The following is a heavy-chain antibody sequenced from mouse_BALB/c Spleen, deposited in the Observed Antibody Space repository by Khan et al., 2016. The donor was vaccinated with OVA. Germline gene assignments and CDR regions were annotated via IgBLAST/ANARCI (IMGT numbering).Heavy chain of an antibody. D-gene: IGHD2-14*01. CDR1: GYTFTSYT. CDR3: VRDGAYHRNDGLFAY. V-gene: IGHV1-4*01. CDR2: INPSNGYT. Sequence: LEESGAELARPGASVKMSCKASGYTFTSYTIHWIKLRPGQGLEWIGYINPSNGYTNYNQKFKDKATLTADKSSTTAYMQLSSLTSDDSAVYYGVRDGAYHRNDGLFAYWGQGTLVTVSA. J-gene: IGHJ3*01.